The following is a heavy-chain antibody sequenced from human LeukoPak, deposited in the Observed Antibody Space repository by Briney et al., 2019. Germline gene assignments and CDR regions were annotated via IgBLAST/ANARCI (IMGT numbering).Heavy chain of an antibody. V-gene: IGHV4-59*01. D-gene: IGHD4-17*01. CDR3: ARVVNHGYSDD. Sequence: PSETLSLTCTVSGVSISGKYWSWIRQPPGKGLEWIGCIFYTGSTNYNPSLQSRVTILLDTSKNHFSLKLGPVSAADTAVYYCARVVNHGYSDDWGQGTLVTVSS. CDR2: IFYTGST. CDR1: GVSISGKY. J-gene: IGHJ4*02.